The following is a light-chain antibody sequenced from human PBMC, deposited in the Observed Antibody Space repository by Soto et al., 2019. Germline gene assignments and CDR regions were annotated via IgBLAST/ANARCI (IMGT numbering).Light chain of an antibody. CDR1: HSDIGAGYG. Sequence: QAVVTQPPSVTGAPGQRVTISCTGSHSDIGAGYGVHWYQQFAHSAPKLLIYDTTNRPSGVPDRFSGSRSGTSASLAITGLQAEDEADYYCQSFDSSRIGLLFGGGTKVTVL. CDR3: QSFDSSRIGLL. V-gene: IGLV1-40*01. CDR2: DTT. J-gene: IGLJ2*01.